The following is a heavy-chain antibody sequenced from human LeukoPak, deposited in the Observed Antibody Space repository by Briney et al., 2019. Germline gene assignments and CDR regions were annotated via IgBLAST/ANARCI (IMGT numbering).Heavy chain of an antibody. CDR1: GGSFSGYY. Sequence: SETLSLTCAVYGGSFSGYYWSWIRQPPGKGLEWIGEINHSGSTNYNPSLKSRVTILVDTSKNQFSLKLSSVTAADTAVYYCASRYNWNYGWFDPWGQGTLVTVSS. CDR3: ASRYNWNYGWFDP. V-gene: IGHV4-34*01. D-gene: IGHD1-7*01. CDR2: INHSGST. J-gene: IGHJ5*02.